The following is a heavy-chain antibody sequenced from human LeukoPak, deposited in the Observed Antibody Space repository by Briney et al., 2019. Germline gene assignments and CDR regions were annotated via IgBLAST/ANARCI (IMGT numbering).Heavy chain of an antibody. J-gene: IGHJ4*02. CDR2: INPNSGGT. D-gene: IGHD3-22*01. CDR1: GGTFSSYA. Sequence: APVKVSCKASGGTFSSYAISWVRQAPGQGLEWMGRINPNSGGTNYAQKFQGRVTMTRDTSISTAYMELSRLRSDDTAVYYCARDQGRLYYYDSSGCDYWGQGTLVTVSS. V-gene: IGHV1-2*06. CDR3: ARDQGRLYYYDSSGCDY.